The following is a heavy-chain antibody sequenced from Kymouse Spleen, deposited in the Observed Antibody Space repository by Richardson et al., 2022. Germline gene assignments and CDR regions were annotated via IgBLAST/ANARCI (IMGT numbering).Heavy chain of an antibody. CDR1: GFTFSSYD. Sequence: EVQLVESGGGLVQPGGSLRLSCAASGFTFSSYDMHWVRQATGKGLEWVSAIGTAGDTYYPGSVKGRFTISRENAKNSLYLQMNSLRAGDTAVYYCARDQLELRGGYYYYYGMDVWGQGTTVTVSS. D-gene: IGHD1-7*01. CDR2: IGTAGDT. CDR3: ARDQLELRGGYYYYYGMDV. J-gene: IGHJ6*02. V-gene: IGHV3-13*01.